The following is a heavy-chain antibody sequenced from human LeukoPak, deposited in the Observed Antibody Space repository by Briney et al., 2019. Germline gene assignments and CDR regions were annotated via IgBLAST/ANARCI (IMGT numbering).Heavy chain of an antibody. D-gene: IGHD3-22*01. Sequence: PSQTLSLTCAVSGGSISSGGYSWGWIRQPPGKGLEWIGYIYYSGSTYYNPSLKSRVTISVDTSKNQFSLKLSSVTAADTAVYYCARQGRISMIVVLIEDAFDIWGQGTMVTVSS. CDR3: ARQGRISMIVVLIEDAFDI. J-gene: IGHJ3*02. CDR2: IYYSGST. V-gene: IGHV4-30-4*07. CDR1: GGSISSGGYS.